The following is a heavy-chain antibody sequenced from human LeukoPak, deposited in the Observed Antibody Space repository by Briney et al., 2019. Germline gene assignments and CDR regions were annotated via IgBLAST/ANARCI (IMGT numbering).Heavy chain of an antibody. J-gene: IGHJ4*02. Sequence: GGSRRFSCAASGYTFSRYWMTWVRQAPGKGLEWVASVNQDGSGKYHVDSVEGRFTISRDNAKNSLYLQMNSLRVDDTAVYYCARVPYASSWDSWGQGTLVTVSS. D-gene: IGHD6-13*01. CDR3: ARVPYASSWDS. V-gene: IGHV3-7*02. CDR1: GYTFSRYW. CDR2: VNQDGSGK.